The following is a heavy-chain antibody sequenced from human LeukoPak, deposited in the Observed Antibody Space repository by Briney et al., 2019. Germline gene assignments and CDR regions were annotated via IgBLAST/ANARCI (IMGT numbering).Heavy chain of an antibody. Sequence: SQTLSLTCTVSGVSISSGGYYWSWIRQHPGKGLEWIGYIYYSGSTYYNPSLKSRVTISVDTSKNQFSLKLSSVTAADTAVYYCARASVALYSSSWEFEYWGQGTLVTVSS. CDR3: ARASVALYSSSWEFEY. V-gene: IGHV4-31*03. D-gene: IGHD6-13*01. J-gene: IGHJ4*02. CDR2: IYYSGST. CDR1: GVSISSGGYY.